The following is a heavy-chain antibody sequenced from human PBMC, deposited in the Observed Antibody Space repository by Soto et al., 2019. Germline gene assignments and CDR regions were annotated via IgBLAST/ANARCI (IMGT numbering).Heavy chain of an antibody. CDR1: GFTFTRYS. V-gene: IGHV3-21*01. Sequence: EVQLVESGGGLVKPGGSLRLSCAASGFTFTRYSMNWVRQAPGKGLEWVSSISSTTNYIYYADSLKGRFAVSRDNAKNSVYLDMNRLSAEDTAVYYCARESEDLTSNLDYWGQGTLVTVSS. CDR2: ISSTTNYI. J-gene: IGHJ4*02. CDR3: ARESEDLTSNLDY.